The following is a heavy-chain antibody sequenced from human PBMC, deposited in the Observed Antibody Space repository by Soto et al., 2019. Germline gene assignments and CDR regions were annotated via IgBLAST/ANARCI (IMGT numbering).Heavy chain of an antibody. CDR1: GYTFTSYY. CDR2: INPNGGST. D-gene: IGHD3-10*01. CDR3: SRGLGSGDY. J-gene: IGHJ4*02. Sequence: QVQLVQSGAEVKNPGASVTVSCRASGYTFTSYYIHWVRQAPGQGLEWMAIINPNGGSTNYAQRLQGRVPVTRETSTSIVYMELSSLRSEDTAVYYCSRGLGSGDYWGQGTLVTVSS. V-gene: IGHV1-46*03.